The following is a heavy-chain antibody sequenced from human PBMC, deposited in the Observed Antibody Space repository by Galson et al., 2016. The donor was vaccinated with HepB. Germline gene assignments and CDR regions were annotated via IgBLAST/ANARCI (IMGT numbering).Heavy chain of an antibody. J-gene: IGHJ4*02. CDR3: ARDPFNYGDGLFDY. D-gene: IGHD2-21*02. CDR1: GYTFTNYA. CDR2: INTGNGNT. V-gene: IGHV1-3*04. Sequence: SVKVSCKASGYTFTNYAMHWVRQAPGQRLEWMGWINTGNGNTKYSWKFQGRVTITRDISASTAYMELSSLKSEDTAVYYCARDPFNYGDGLFDYWGQGTLVTVSS.